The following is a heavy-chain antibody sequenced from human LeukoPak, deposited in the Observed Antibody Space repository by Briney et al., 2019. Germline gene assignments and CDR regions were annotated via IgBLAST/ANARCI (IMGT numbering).Heavy chain of an antibody. CDR2: VKSKTDGGTT. V-gene: IGHV3-15*01. CDR1: GFTFSNAW. Sequence: GGSLRLSCAASGFTFSNAWMSWVRQAPGKGLEWVSRVKSKTDGGTTDYAAPVKGRFTISRDDSKNTLYLQMNSLKTEDTAVYYCTTLYYYDSSGYYQTLFDYWGQGTLVTVSS. CDR3: TTLYYYDSSGYYQTLFDY. J-gene: IGHJ4*02. D-gene: IGHD3-22*01.